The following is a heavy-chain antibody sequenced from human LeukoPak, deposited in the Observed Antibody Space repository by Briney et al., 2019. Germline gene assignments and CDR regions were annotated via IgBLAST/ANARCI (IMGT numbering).Heavy chain of an antibody. Sequence: PSETLSLTCTVPGGSISSYYWSWIRQPPGKGLEWIGYIYYSGSTNYNPSLKSRVTISVDTSKNQFSLKLSSVTAADTAVYYCARTAVGYCSSTSCRYYYYYMDVWGKGTTVTVSS. CDR3: ARTAVGYCSSTSCRYYYYYMDV. CDR2: IYYSGST. CDR1: GGSISSYY. V-gene: IGHV4-59*01. D-gene: IGHD2-2*01. J-gene: IGHJ6*03.